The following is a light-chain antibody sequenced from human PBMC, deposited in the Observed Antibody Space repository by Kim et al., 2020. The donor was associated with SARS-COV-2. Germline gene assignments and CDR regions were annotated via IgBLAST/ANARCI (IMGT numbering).Light chain of an antibody. CDR2: DVN. Sequence: QSALTQPASVSESPGQSITISCTGSSGDVGAYNHVSWYQQHPDKVPKLIIYDVNKRPSGVSSRFSGSKSGNTASLTISGLQTEDEADYYCSSFADTTTWVFGGGTQLTVL. CDR1: SGDVGAYNH. CDR3: SSFADTTTWV. J-gene: IGLJ3*02. V-gene: IGLV2-14*01.